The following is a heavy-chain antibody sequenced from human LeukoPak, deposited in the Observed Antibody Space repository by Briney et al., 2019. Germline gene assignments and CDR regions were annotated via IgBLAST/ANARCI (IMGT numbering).Heavy chain of an antibody. CDR3: AREGRDAFEI. CDR2: TYYRSKWYN. Sequence: SQTLSLTCAISGDSVSSTSTAWNWIRQSPSRGLEWLGRTYYRSKWYNDYAVSVKSRITINPDTSRNQFSLQLNSVIPEDTAVYYRAREGRDAFEIWGQGTMVTVSS. V-gene: IGHV6-1*01. J-gene: IGHJ3*02. CDR1: GDSVSSTSTA.